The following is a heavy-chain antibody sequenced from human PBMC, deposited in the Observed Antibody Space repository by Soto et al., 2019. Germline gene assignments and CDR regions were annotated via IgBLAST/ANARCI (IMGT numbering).Heavy chain of an antibody. V-gene: IGHV6-1*01. CDR1: GDSVSSNSAA. CDR2: TYYRSKWYN. CDR3: ARVWDCSGGSCYFDY. J-gene: IGHJ4*02. D-gene: IGHD2-15*01. Sequence: SQTLSLTCAISGDSVSSNSAAWNWIRQSPSRGLEWLGRTYYRSKWYNDYAVSVKSRITINPDTSKNQFSLQLNSVTPEDKAVYYCARVWDCSGGSCYFDYWGQGTLVTVSS.